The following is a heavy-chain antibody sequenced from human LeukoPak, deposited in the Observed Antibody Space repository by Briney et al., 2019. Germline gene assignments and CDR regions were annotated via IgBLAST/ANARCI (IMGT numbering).Heavy chain of an antibody. V-gene: IGHV3-13*01. J-gene: IGHJ3*02. Sequence: GGSLRLSCAASGFTFSSYDMHWVRQATGKGLEWVSAIGTAGDTYYPGSVKGRFTISRENAKNSLYLQMNSLRAGDTAVYYCARETNLGAFDIWGQGTMVTVSS. D-gene: IGHD1/OR15-1a*01. CDR2: IGTAGDT. CDR1: GFTFSSYD. CDR3: ARETNLGAFDI.